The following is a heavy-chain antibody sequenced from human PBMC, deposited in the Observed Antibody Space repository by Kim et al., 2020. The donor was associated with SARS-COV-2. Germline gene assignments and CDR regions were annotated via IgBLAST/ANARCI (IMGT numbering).Heavy chain of an antibody. V-gene: IGHV4-59*01. CDR3: ARDRRLDV. J-gene: IGHJ6*02. Sequence: GGTNINPSPKSRVTISVATSKNQFSLKLGSVAAADTAVYYCARDRRLDVWGQGTTVTVSS. CDR2: GGT. D-gene: IGHD6-25*01.